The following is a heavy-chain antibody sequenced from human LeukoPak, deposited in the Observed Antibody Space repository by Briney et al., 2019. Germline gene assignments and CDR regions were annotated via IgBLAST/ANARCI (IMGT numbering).Heavy chain of an antibody. CDR2: IYTSGST. D-gene: IGHD3-10*01. J-gene: IGHJ4*02. CDR3: ARARGSGSYPPYFDY. CDR1: GGSISSYY. Sequence: SETLSLTCTVSGGSISSYYWSWIRQPPGKGLEWIGYIYTSGSTNYNPSLKSRVTISVDTSKNQFSLKLSSVTAAGTAVYYCARARGSGSYPPYFDYWGQGTLVTVSS. V-gene: IGHV4-4*09.